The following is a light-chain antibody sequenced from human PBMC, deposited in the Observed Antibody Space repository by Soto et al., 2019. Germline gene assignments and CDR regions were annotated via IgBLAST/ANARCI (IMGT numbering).Light chain of an antibody. CDR3: QHYNNWPPIT. CDR2: DTS. V-gene: IGKV3-15*01. Sequence: EIVMTQSPATLSVSPGERATLSCRASQSVSRRLAWYQQKPGQAPRLLIYDTSTRATGIPARFSGSGSGTEFTLTISSLQSEDFAVYYCQHYNNWPPITFGQGTRL. J-gene: IGKJ5*01. CDR1: QSVSRR.